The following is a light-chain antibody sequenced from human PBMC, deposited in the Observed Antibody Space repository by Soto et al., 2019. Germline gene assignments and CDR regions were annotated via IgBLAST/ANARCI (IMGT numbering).Light chain of an antibody. CDR3: SSYTSSSTIVV. CDR1: SSDVGGYNP. Sequence: QSALTQPASVSGSPGRSITVSCTATSSDVGGYNPVTWYQQHPGNPPKLMIYDVSNRPSGVSNRFSGSKTGNTATLTISGLQAEYEAEYYCSSYTSSSTIVVFGGGTKVTVL. J-gene: IGLJ2*01. V-gene: IGLV2-14*01. CDR2: DVS.